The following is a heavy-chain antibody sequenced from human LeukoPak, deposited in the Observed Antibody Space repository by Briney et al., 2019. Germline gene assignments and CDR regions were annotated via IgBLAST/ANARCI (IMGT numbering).Heavy chain of an antibody. CDR1: GFTFSSYG. J-gene: IGHJ6*02. CDR2: ISYDGSNE. Sequence: GRSLRLSCAASGFTFSSYGMHWVRQAPGKGLEWVAVISYDGSNEYYADSVKGRFTIYRDSSKNTLYLQMNSLRAEDTAVYYCAKDLRHYGESVYYYHGMDVWGQGTTVTVSS. D-gene: IGHD4-17*01. V-gene: IGHV3-30*18. CDR3: AKDLRHYGESVYYYHGMDV.